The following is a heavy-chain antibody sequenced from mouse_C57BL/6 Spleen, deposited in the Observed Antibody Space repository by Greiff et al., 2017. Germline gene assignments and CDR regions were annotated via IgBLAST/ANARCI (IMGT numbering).Heavy chain of an antibody. CDR2: IDPSDSYT. Sequence: QVQLQQPGAELVRPGTSVKLSCKASGYTFTSYWMHWVKQRPGQGLEWIGVIDPSDSYTNYNQKFKGKATLTVDTSSSTAYMQLSSLTSEDSAVYYCANNGGNYAMDYWGQGTSVTVSS. J-gene: IGHJ4*01. CDR3: ANNGGNYAMDY. V-gene: IGHV1-59*01. CDR1: GYTFTSYW.